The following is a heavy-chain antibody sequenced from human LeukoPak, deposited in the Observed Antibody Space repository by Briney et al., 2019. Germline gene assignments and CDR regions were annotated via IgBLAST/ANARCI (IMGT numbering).Heavy chain of an antibody. CDR2: NNPNSGGT. CDR3: ARDNGYCSSTSCLNAFDI. J-gene: IGHJ3*02. CDR1: GYTFTGYY. Sequence: ASVKVSCKASGYTFTGYYMHWVRQAPGQGLEWMGWNNPNSGGTNYAQKFQGWVTMTRDTSISTAYMELSRLRSDDTAVYYCARDNGYCSSTSCLNAFDIWGQGTMVTVSS. D-gene: IGHD2-2*01. V-gene: IGHV1-2*04.